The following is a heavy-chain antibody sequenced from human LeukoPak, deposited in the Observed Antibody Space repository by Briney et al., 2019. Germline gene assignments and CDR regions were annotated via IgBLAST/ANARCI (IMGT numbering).Heavy chain of an antibody. D-gene: IGHD6-13*01. J-gene: IGHJ3*01. Sequence: ASVKVSCKASGYTFTSYAMNWVRQAPGQGLEWMGWINTDTGNPTYAQGLTGRFVFSLDTSVSTAYLQISSLKTEDTAVYYCARGTYSITWPNKFWGQGTMVTVSS. CDR3: ARGTYSITWPNKF. CDR1: GYTFTSYA. V-gene: IGHV7-4-1*02. CDR2: INTDTGNP.